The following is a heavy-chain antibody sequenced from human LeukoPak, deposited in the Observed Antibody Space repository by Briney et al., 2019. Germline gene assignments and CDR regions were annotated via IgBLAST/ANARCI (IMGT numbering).Heavy chain of an antibody. CDR1: GFTFSSYG. CDR2: ILYDGSNK. V-gene: IGHV3-30*02. Sequence: PGGSLRLSCAASGFTFSSYGMHWVRQAPGKGLEWVAFILYDGSNKYYADSVKGRFTISRDNSKNTLYLQMNSLRAEDTAVYYCAKRQPREDIVVVPAVMGAFDIWGQGTMVTVSS. D-gene: IGHD2-2*01. J-gene: IGHJ3*02. CDR3: AKRQPREDIVVVPAVMGAFDI.